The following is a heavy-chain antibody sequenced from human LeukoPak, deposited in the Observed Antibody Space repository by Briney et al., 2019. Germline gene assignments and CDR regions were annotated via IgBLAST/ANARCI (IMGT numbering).Heavy chain of an antibody. V-gene: IGHV4-59*01. CDR2: IYYSGST. CDR3: ARGAKGYYDFWSGYSAVLYYYYYGMDV. D-gene: IGHD3-3*01. J-gene: IGHJ6*02. CDR1: GGSISSYY. Sequence: SETLSLTCTVSGGSISSYYWSWIRQPPGKGLEWIGYIYYSGSTNYNPSLKSRVTISVDTSKNQFSLKLSSVTAADTAVYYCARGAKGYYDFWSGYSAVLYYYYYGMDVWGQGTTVTVSS.